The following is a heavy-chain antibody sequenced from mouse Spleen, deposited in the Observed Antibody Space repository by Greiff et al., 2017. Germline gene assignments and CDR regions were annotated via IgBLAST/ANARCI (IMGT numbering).Heavy chain of an antibody. Sequence: EVQGVESGGGLVKPGGSLKLSCAASGFTFSSYAMSWVRQTPEKRLEWVATISSGGSYTYYPDSVKGRFTISRDNAKNTLYLQMSSLRSEDTAMYYCARPHYGYDDSYFDYWGQGTTLTVSS. CDR2: ISSGGSYT. J-gene: IGHJ2*01. CDR3: ARPHYGYDDSYFDY. D-gene: IGHD2-2*01. CDR1: GFTFSSYA. V-gene: IGHV5-9-3*01.